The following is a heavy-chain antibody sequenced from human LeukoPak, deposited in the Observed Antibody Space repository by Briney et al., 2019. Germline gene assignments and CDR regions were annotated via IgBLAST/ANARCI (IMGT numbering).Heavy chain of an antibody. J-gene: IGHJ5*02. Sequence: PSETLSLTCAVYGGSFSGYYWSWIRQPPGKGLEWIGEIDHSGSTNYNPSLKSRVTISVDTSKNQFSLKLSSVTAADTAVYYCARGRYAIVAVPAAKGNWFDPWGQGTLVTASS. CDR3: ARGRYAIVAVPAAKGNWFDP. V-gene: IGHV4-34*01. CDR1: GGSFSGYY. D-gene: IGHD2-2*01. CDR2: IDHSGST.